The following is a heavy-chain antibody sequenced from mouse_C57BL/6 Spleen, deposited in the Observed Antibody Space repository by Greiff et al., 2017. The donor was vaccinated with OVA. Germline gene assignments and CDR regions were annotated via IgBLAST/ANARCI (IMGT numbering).Heavy chain of an antibody. D-gene: IGHD1-1*01. J-gene: IGHJ2*01. CDR2: IYPGDGDT. V-gene: IGHV1-82*01. Sequence: QVQLQQPGPELVKPGASVKISCKASGYAFSSSWMNWVKQRPGQGLEWIGRIYPGDGDTNYNGKFKGKATLTADKSSSTAYMQLSSLTSEDSAVYFGARRGSTVVATKYYFDYGGQGTTLTVSS. CDR3: ARRGSTVVATKYYFDY. CDR1: GYAFSSSW.